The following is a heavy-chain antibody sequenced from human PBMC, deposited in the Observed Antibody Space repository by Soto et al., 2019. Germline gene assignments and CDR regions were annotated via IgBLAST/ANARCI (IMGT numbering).Heavy chain of an antibody. Sequence: SVKVSCKASGGTFSSYAISWVRQAPGQGLEWMGGIIPIFGTANYAQKFQGGVTITADESTSTAYMELSSLRSEDTAVYYCARALVVVAATPIRSHWFDPWGQGTLVTVSS. CDR2: IIPIFGTA. V-gene: IGHV1-69*13. D-gene: IGHD2-15*01. J-gene: IGHJ5*02. CDR3: ARALVVVAATPIRSHWFDP. CDR1: GGTFSSYA.